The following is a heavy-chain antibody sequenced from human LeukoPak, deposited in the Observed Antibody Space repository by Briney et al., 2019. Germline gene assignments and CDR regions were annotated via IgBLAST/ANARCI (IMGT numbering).Heavy chain of an antibody. Sequence: SVKVSCKASGGTFSSYAISWVRQAPGQGLEWMGGIIPIFGTANYAQKFQGRVTMTTDTSTSTAYMELRSLRSDDTAVYYCARDVREITMIVVVITTDAFDIWGQGTMVTVSS. CDR3: ARDVREITMIVVVITTDAFDI. J-gene: IGHJ3*02. CDR2: IIPIFGTA. CDR1: GGTFSSYA. V-gene: IGHV1-69*05. D-gene: IGHD3-22*01.